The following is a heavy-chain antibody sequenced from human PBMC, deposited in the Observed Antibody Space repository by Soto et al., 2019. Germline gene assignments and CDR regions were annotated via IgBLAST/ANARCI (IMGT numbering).Heavy chain of an antibody. V-gene: IGHV4-31*03. J-gene: IGHJ6*02. CDR1: GGSIISGGYY. CDR2: IYYSGST. D-gene: IGHD3-9*01. CDR3: ARDTSYDILTGPLYYYGMDV. Sequence: SSETLSLTCTVSGGSIISGGYYWIWIRQHPGKGLEWIGYIYYSGSTYYNPSLKSRVTISVDTSKNQFSLKLSSVTAADTAVYYCARDTSYDILTGPLYYYGMDVWGQGTTVTVSS.